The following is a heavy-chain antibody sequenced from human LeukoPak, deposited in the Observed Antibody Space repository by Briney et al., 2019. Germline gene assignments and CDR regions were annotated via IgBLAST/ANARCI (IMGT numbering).Heavy chain of an antibody. J-gene: IGHJ4*02. CDR3: ARDARILTGFGWFDY. D-gene: IGHD3-9*01. CDR1: GFTFSSYA. V-gene: IGHV3-30*01. CDR2: ISYDGSNK. Sequence: PGGSLRLSCAASGFTFSSYAMHWVRQAPGKGLEWVAVISYDGSNKYYADSVKGRFTISRDNSKNTLYLQMNSLRAGDTAVYYCARDARILTGFGWFDYWGQGTLVTVSS.